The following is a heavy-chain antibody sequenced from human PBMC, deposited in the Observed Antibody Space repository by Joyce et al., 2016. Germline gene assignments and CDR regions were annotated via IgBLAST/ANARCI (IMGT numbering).Heavy chain of an antibody. CDR2: ISYDGIYK. D-gene: IGHD6-25*01. J-gene: IGHJ4*02. Sequence: QVQLVESGGGVVQPGRSLRLSCAASGLTLSNYGVPWVRQAPGKGLEWVAVISYDGIYKYYADSGKGRFTISRDNSKNTVFLEMNSLRTEDTAVYYCAKILTATYSSGWFLDYWGQGTLVTVSS. CDR3: AKILTATYSSGWFLDY. CDR1: GLTLSNYG. V-gene: IGHV3-30*18.